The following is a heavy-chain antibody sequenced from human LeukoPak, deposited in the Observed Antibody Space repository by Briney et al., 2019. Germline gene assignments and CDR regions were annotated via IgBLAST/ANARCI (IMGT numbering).Heavy chain of an antibody. CDR2: ISGSGGST. J-gene: IGHJ4*02. V-gene: IGHV3-23*01. CDR3: AKAVGYCSSTSCPMFFDY. D-gene: IGHD2-2*01. Sequence: QSGGSLRLSCAASGFTFSSYGMSWVRQAPGKGLEWVSAISGSGGSTYYADSVKGRFTISRDNSKNTLYLQMNSLRAEDTAVYYCAKAVGYCSSTSCPMFFDYWGQGTLVTVSS. CDR1: GFTFSSYG.